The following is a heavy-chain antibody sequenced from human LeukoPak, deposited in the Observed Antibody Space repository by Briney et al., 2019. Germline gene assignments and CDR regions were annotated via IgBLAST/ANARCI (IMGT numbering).Heavy chain of an antibody. CDR2: ISGSGGST. J-gene: IGHJ4*02. V-gene: IGHV3-23*01. Sequence: PGGSLRLSCAASGFTFSSYGMSWVRQAPGKGVEWVSAISGSGGSTYYADSVKGRFTISRDNSKNTLYLQMHSLRAEDTAIYYCAKERQGGNSYGDEAFYFDYWGQGTLVTVSS. CDR1: GFTFSSYG. CDR3: AKERQGGNSYGDEAFYFDY. D-gene: IGHD4-23*01.